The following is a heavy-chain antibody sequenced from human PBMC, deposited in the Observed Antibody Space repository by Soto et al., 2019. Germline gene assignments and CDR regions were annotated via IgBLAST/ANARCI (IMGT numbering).Heavy chain of an antibody. Sequence: QLQLQESGPGLVKPSETLSLTCTVSGCAISRSSYYWGWIRQPPGRGLEGIGSIYYSGSTYDNPHLTGRVTISVDTSKNQFSLKVSSVTAADTAVYYCARTGAGDYVGEYNWFDPWGQGTLVTVSS. CDR2: IYYSGST. CDR1: GCAISRSSYY. V-gene: IGHV4-39*01. D-gene: IGHD4-17*01. CDR3: ARTGAGDYVGEYNWFDP. J-gene: IGHJ5*02.